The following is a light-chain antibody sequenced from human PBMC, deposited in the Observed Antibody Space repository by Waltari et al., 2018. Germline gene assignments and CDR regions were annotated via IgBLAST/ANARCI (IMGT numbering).Light chain of an antibody. Sequence: QSVLTQPPSVSGAPGQRVTISCTGSSSNIGAGYDVHWYQQLPGTAPKLLIYANTNRPSGVPDRFSGSKSDTSASLAITGLQAEDEADYYCQSHDSSHYGFGTGTKVTVL. CDR1: SSNIGAGYD. J-gene: IGLJ1*01. V-gene: IGLV1-40*01. CDR2: ANT. CDR3: QSHDSSHYG.